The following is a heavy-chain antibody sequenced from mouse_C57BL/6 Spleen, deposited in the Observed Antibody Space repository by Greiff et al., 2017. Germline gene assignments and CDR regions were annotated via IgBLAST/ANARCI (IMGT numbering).Heavy chain of an antibody. CDR2: IWRGGST. J-gene: IGHJ1*03. CDR1: GFSLTSYG. CDR3: AKEKTLQGYFDV. D-gene: IGHD2-10*01. V-gene: IGHV2-5*01. Sequence: VKLQESGPGLVQPSQSLSITCTVSGFSLTSYGVHWVRQSPGKGLEWLGVIWRGGSTDYNAAFMSRLSITKDNSKGQVFFKMNSLQADDTAIYYCAKEKTLQGYFDVWGTGTTVTVSS.